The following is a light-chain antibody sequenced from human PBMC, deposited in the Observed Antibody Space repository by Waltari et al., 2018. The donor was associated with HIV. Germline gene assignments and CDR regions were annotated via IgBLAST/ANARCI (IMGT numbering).Light chain of an antibody. J-gene: IGLJ2*01. CDR3: SSYTSSSSRV. Sequence: QSALPQPASVSGSPGQSVTISCTGASSAVGAYNYFSWYQQHQAQAPNLLIFEVSNRPSGVPNRFSGSKSGNTASLAISGLQAEDEADYYCSSYTSSSSRVFGGGTKLTVL. CDR1: SSAVGAYNY. CDR2: EVS. V-gene: IGLV2-14*01.